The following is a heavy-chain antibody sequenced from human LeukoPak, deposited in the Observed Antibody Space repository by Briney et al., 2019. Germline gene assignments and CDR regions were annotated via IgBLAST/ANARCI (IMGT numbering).Heavy chain of an antibody. CDR2: ISYDGSNK. Sequence: GRSLRLSCAASGFTFSSYGVHGVRQAPGKALEGVAVISYDGSNKYYADSVKGRLTISRDNYKNTLYLQMNSLRAEDTAVYYCAKDALIVATIYYYYGMDVWGQGTAVTVSS. D-gene: IGHD5-12*01. CDR1: GFTFSSYG. J-gene: IGHJ6*02. V-gene: IGHV3-30*18. CDR3: AKDALIVATIYYYYGMDV.